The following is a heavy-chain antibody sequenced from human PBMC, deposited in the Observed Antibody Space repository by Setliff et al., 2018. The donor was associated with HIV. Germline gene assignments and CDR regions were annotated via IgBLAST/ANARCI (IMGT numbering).Heavy chain of an antibody. CDR1: GGSFSGYC. CDR2: IQHSGRI. Sequence: PPETLSLTCAVYGGSFSGYCWSWIRQPPGKGLEWIGEIQHSGRINYNPSLRSRVTTSVDTSKNQFSLRLRSVTAADTAVYYCARAPGPYGDYNWFDPWGQGALVTVSS. J-gene: IGHJ5*02. D-gene: IGHD4-17*01. V-gene: IGHV4-34*01. CDR3: ARAPGPYGDYNWFDP.